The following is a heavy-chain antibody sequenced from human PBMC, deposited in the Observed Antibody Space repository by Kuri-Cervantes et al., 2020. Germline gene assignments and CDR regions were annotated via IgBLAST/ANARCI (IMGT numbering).Heavy chain of an antibody. CDR1: GFTFSSYS. CDR3: ARDSTDSIAALSLYYYYYYGMDV. D-gene: IGHD6-6*01. Sequence: GGSLRLSCAASGFTFSSYSMNWVRQAPGKGLEWVSYISSSSSTIYYADSVKGRFTISRDNAKNSLYLQMNSLRDEDTAVYYCARDSTDSIAALSLYYYYYYGMDVWGQGTTVTVSS. V-gene: IGHV3-48*02. J-gene: IGHJ6*02. CDR2: ISSSSSTI.